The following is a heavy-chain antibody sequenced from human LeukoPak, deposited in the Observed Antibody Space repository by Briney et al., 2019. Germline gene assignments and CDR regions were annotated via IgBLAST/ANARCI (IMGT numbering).Heavy chain of an antibody. CDR3: ANWGGYGSGSIFDY. Sequence: ASVKVSCKASGYTFTGYYMNWVRQAPGEGIEWMGWINPTSGGTNYAQKFQGRVTMTRDTSISTAYMELSRLRSDDTAVYYCANWGGYGSGSIFDYWGQGTPVTVSS. J-gene: IGHJ4*02. V-gene: IGHV1-2*02. CDR1: GYTFTGYY. D-gene: IGHD3-10*01. CDR2: INPTSGGT.